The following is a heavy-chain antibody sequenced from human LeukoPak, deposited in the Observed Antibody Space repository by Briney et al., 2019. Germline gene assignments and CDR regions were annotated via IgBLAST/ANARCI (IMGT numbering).Heavy chain of an antibody. J-gene: IGHJ1*01. Sequence: ASVRVSCKTSGYTFSKFVITWVRQAPGQGLESMGWISVHHGTTHYVEKFHDRLTLTTDTSTRTAYMELKSLTSDDTAVYYCAREYCSSTSCYYAEYFQHWGQGTLVTVSS. CDR2: ISVHHGTT. V-gene: IGHV1-18*01. D-gene: IGHD2-2*01. CDR1: GYTFSKFV. CDR3: AREYCSSTSCYYAEYFQH.